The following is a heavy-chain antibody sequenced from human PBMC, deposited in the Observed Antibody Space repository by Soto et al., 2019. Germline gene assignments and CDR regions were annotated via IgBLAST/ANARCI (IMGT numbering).Heavy chain of an antibody. CDR3: VRTARQGAVAPHWFDR. CDR2: VYYTGST. V-gene: IGHV4-30-4*01. J-gene: IGHJ5*02. Sequence: PSETLSLTCTVSGASIRSTDYSWSWIRQATGKGLEWIRYVYYTGSTYYNPSLMSRLTISVDTSKNQFSLKLTSVTAAETAVYYCVRTARQGAVAPHWFDRWGQGTQVTVSS. CDR1: GASIRSTDYS. D-gene: IGHD2-21*02.